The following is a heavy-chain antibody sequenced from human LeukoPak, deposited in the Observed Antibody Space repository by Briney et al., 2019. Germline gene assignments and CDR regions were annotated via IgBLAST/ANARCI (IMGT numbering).Heavy chain of an antibody. CDR2: IYYSGST. J-gene: IGHJ6*03. D-gene: IGHD3-10*01. Sequence: SETLSLTCTVSGGSISSGGYYWSWIRQHPGKGLEWIGYIYYSGSTYYNPSLKSRVAISVDTSKNQFSLKLSSVTAADTAVYYCASAPGREYHYYMDVWGKGTTVTVSS. CDR1: GGSISSGGYY. V-gene: IGHV4-31*03. CDR3: ASAPGREYHYYMDV.